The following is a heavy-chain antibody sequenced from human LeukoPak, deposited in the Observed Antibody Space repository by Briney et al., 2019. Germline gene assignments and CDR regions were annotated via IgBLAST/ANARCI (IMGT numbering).Heavy chain of an antibody. CDR1: GFTFSSYE. Sequence: GGSLRLSCAASGFTFSSYEMNWARQAPGKGLEWVSYISSSGSTIYYADSVKGRFTISRDNAKNSLYLQMNSLRAEDTAVYYCAELGITMIGGVWGKGTTDTISS. J-gene: IGHJ6*04. CDR2: ISSSGSTI. D-gene: IGHD3-10*02. CDR3: AELGITMIGGV. V-gene: IGHV3-48*03.